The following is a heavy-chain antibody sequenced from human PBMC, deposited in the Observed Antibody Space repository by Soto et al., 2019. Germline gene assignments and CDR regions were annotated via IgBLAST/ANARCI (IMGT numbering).Heavy chain of an antibody. J-gene: IGHJ3*02. Sequence: EVQLLESGGGLVQPGGSLRLSCAASGFTFSSYAMSWVRQAPGKGLEWVSAISGSGGSTYYADSVKGRFTISRDNSKNTLYLQMHSLRAEDTAVYYCATFQWVITFGGVIADAFDIWGQGTMVTVSS. CDR2: ISGSGGST. CDR1: GFTFSSYA. V-gene: IGHV3-23*01. D-gene: IGHD3-16*02. CDR3: ATFQWVITFGGVIADAFDI.